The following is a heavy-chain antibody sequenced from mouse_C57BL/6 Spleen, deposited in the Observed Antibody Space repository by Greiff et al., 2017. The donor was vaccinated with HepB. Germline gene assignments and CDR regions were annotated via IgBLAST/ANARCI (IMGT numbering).Heavy chain of an antibody. CDR1: GYTFISYW. D-gene: IGHD2-4*01. V-gene: IGHV1-64*01. Sequence: VQLQQSGAELVKPGASVKLSCKASGYTFISYWMHWVKQRPGQGLEWIGMIHPNSGSTNYNEKFKSKATLTVDKSSSTAYMQLSSLTSEDSAVYYCARRDYDGDYYAMDYWGQGTSVTVSS. CDR3: ARRDYDGDYYAMDY. J-gene: IGHJ4*01. CDR2: IHPNSGST.